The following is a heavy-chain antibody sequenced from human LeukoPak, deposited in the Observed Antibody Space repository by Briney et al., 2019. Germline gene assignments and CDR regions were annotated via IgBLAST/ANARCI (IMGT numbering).Heavy chain of an antibody. CDR2: INHSGST. D-gene: IGHD2-2*01. J-gene: IGHJ5*02. CDR3: ARPRLRYCSSTSCSRGFDP. Sequence: SETLSLTCAVYGGSFSGYYWSWIRQPPGKGLEWIGEINHSGSTNYNPSLKSRVTISVDTSKNQFSLKLSSVTAADTAVYYCARPRLRYCSSTSCSRGFDPWGQGTLVT. V-gene: IGHV4-34*01. CDR1: GGSFSGYY.